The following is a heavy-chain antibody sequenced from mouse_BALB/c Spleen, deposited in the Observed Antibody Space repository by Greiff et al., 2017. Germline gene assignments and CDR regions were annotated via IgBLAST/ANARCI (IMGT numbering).Heavy chain of an antibody. J-gene: IGHJ4*01. CDR1: GFSLSRYS. D-gene: IGHD4-1*02. CDR3: ARDTPTGDYAMDY. V-gene: IGHV2-6-4*01. CDR2: IWGDGST. Sequence: VQLQQSGPGLVAPSQSLSITCTVSGFSLSRYSVHWVRQPPGKGLEWLGMIWGDGSTDYNSALKSRLSISKDNSKSQVFLKMNSLQTDDTARYYCARDTPTGDYAMDYWGQGTSVTVSS.